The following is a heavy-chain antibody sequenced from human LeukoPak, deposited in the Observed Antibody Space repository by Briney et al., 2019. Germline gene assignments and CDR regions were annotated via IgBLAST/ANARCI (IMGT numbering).Heavy chain of an antibody. D-gene: IGHD5-24*01. V-gene: IGHV4-34*01. CDR1: GGSFSGYQ. Sequence: PSETLSLTCAVYGGSFSGYQWSWIRQPPGKGLEWIGEINHSESTNYNPSLKSRITISTDTSKNQFSLKLSSVTAADTALYYCARRRRWLEFPGRGYYYYMDVWGKGNMVIVSS. CDR2: INHSEST. CDR3: ARRRRWLEFPGRGYYYYMDV. J-gene: IGHJ6*03.